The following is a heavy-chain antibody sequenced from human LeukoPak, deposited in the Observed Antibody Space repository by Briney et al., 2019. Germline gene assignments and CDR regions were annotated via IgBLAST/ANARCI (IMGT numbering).Heavy chain of an antibody. CDR3: ARVAYYRGSGSYIFDL. CDR1: GASISSSY. J-gene: IGHJ4*02. V-gene: IGHV4-59*01. D-gene: IGHD3-10*01. CDR2: ISYSGAT. Sequence: SETLSLTCTVSGASISSSYWTWIRQPPGKGLEWIGYISYSGATNYNPSLKSRITISVDTSENQFSLKLDSVTAADTAVYYCARVAYYRGSGSYIFDLWGQGTLVTVSS.